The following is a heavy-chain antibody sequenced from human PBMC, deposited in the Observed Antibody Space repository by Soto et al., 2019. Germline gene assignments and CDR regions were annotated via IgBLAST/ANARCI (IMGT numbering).Heavy chain of an antibody. CDR2: IYYSGST. CDR1: GGSISSGGYY. D-gene: IGHD2-15*01. Sequence: QVQLQESGPGLVKPSQTLSLTCTVSGGSISSGGYYWSWIRQHPGKGLEWIGYIYYSGSTYYNPSLNSRLTISVDTSKNQFSLKLSSVTAADTAVYYCARVRYSYLLGMGGAFDYWGKGTLVTVSS. J-gene: IGHJ4*02. V-gene: IGHV4-31*03. CDR3: ARVRYSYLLGMGGAFDY.